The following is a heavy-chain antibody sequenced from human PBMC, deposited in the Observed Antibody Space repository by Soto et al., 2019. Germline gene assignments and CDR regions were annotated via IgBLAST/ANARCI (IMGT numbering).Heavy chain of an antibody. CDR2: MNPNSGNT. Sequence: QVQLVQSGAEVKKPGASVKVSCKASGYTFTSYDINWVRQATGQGLEWMGWMNPNSGNTGYAQKFQGRVTMTRNTSISTAYMELSSLRSEDTAVYYCARQAYYDFWSGYSIKYYYYYYMDVWGKGTTVTVSS. J-gene: IGHJ6*03. D-gene: IGHD3-3*01. CDR1: GYTFTSYD. CDR3: ARQAYYDFWSGYSIKYYYYYYMDV. V-gene: IGHV1-8*01.